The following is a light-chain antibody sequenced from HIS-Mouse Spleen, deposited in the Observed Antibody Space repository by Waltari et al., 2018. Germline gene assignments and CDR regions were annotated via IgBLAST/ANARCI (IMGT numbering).Light chain of an antibody. Sequence: SYELTQPPSVSVSPGQTATITCSGDALPKKYAYWYQQKSGQAPVLVIYEDSNRPSGIPERFSCSSSGTMATLTISGAQVEDEADYYCYSTDSSGNHRVFGGGTKLTVL. V-gene: IGLV3-10*01. CDR3: YSTDSSGNHRV. CDR1: ALPKKY. CDR2: EDS. J-gene: IGLJ2*01.